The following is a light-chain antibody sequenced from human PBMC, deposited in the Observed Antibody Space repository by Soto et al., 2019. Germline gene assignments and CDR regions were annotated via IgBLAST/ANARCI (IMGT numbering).Light chain of an antibody. CDR3: QQRSNWHPYP. V-gene: IGKV3-11*01. J-gene: IGKJ2*01. CDR2: DAS. CDR1: QSVSSY. Sequence: EIVLTQSPATLSLSPGERATLSCRASQSVSSYLAWYQQKPGQAPRLLIYDASNRATGIPARFSGSGSGTDFSRTISSLEPADFAVYYCQQRSNWHPYPFGQGTKLEIK.